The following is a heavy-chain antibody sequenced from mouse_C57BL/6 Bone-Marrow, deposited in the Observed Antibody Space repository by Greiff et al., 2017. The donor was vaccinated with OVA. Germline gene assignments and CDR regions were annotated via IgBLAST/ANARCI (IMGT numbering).Heavy chain of an antibody. J-gene: IGHJ3*01. V-gene: IGHV5-4*01. Sequence: DVKLVESGGGLVKPGGSLKLSCAASGFTFSSYAMSWVRQTPEKRLEWVATISDGGSYTYYPDNVKGRFTISRDNAKNNLYLQMSHLKSEDTAMYYCARDRKPVITTTPWFAYWGQGTLVTVSA. CDR2: ISDGGSYT. CDR1: GFTFSSYA. D-gene: IGHD1-1*01. CDR3: ARDRKPVITTTPWFAY.